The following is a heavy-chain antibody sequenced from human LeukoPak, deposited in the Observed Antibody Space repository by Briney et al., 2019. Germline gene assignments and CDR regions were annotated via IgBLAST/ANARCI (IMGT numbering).Heavy chain of an antibody. V-gene: IGHV3-21*01. CDR2: ISSSSSYI. CDR1: GFTFSSYE. D-gene: IGHD1-26*01. CDR3: ARYKKVGATKNFDY. Sequence: GGSLRLSCAASGFTFSSYEMNWVRRAPGEGLEWVSSISSSSSYIYYADSLKGRFTISRDNAKNSLYLQMNSLRAEDTAVYYCARYKKVGATKNFDYWGQGTLVTVSS. J-gene: IGHJ4*02.